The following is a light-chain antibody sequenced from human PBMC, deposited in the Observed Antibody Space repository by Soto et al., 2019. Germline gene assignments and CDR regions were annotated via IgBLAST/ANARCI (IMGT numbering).Light chain of an antibody. CDR1: SSDVGGFDH. Sequence: QSVLSPPASVSGSPGQAFTISCTGASSDVGGFDHVSWYQQHPGKVPRLLIYDVSSRPSGVSDRFSGSKSGNTASLTISGLQAEDEADYYCNSFTTTNTYVFGTGTKVTVL. CDR2: DVS. J-gene: IGLJ1*01. CDR3: NSFTTTNTYV. V-gene: IGLV2-14*03.